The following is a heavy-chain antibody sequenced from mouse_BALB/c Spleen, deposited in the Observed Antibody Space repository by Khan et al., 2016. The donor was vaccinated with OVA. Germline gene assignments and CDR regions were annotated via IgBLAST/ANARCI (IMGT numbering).Heavy chain of an antibody. CDR1: GFTFSSFG. V-gene: IGHV5-17*02. Sequence: EVQLVESGGGLVQPGGSRKLSCAASGFTFSSFGIHWVRQAPKKGLEWVAYISSGSSTIYYVDTVKGRFTISSDIPKNTLFLQMTSLRSEDTAMYYCARSGGNFHWYFDVWGAGTSVTVAS. J-gene: IGHJ1*01. CDR2: ISSGSSTI. D-gene: IGHD2-1*01. CDR3: ARSGGNFHWYFDV.